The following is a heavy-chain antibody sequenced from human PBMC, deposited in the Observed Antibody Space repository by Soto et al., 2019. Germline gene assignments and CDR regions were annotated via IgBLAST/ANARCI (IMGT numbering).Heavy chain of an antibody. J-gene: IGHJ4*02. CDR2: IFDSGST. CDR1: GGSISSYY. V-gene: IGHV4-59*01. D-gene: IGHD6-13*01. Sequence: SETLSLTCAVSGGSISSYYWSWIRQPPGKGLEWIGNIFDSGSTNYNPSLKSRVTISVDTSKNQFSLKVRSVTAADTAVYYCARVGAAAAPGYFDYWSQGTLVTVSS. CDR3: ARVGAAAAPGYFDY.